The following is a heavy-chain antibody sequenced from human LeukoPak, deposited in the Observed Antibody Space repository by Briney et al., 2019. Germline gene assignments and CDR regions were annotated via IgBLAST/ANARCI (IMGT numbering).Heavy chain of an antibody. Sequence: GGSLRLSCAAPGFSFTKYAMNWVRQAPGKGLEWVAVVIGSSGATDYADSVKGRFTISRDNSKNTLFLQMNSLRAEDTAIYYCAKGAYDFLEIAYFDYWGQGALVTVSS. J-gene: IGHJ4*02. CDR3: AKGAYDFLEIAYFDY. CDR1: GFSFTKYA. D-gene: IGHD3-3*01. V-gene: IGHV3-23*01. CDR2: VIGSSGAT.